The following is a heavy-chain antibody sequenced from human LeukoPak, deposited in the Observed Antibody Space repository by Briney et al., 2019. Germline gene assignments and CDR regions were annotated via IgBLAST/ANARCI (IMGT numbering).Heavy chain of an antibody. D-gene: IGHD3-9*01. V-gene: IGHV3-30*04. CDR1: GFTFSSYA. J-gene: IGHJ6*02. CDR3: ARDEHDILTGYCLYYYGMDV. CDR2: ISYDGSDK. Sequence: GGSLRLSCAASGFTFSSYAMHWVRQAPGKGLEWVAVISYDGSDKYSADSVKGRFTISRDNSKNTLYLQMNSLRAEDTAVYYCARDEHDILTGYCLYYYGMDVWGQGTTVTVSS.